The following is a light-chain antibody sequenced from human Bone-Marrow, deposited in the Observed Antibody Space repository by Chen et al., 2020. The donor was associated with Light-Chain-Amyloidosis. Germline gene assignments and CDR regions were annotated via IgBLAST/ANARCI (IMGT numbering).Light chain of an antibody. J-gene: IGLJ3*02. CDR1: NIGSTS. CDR3: QVWERSSGRPV. Sequence: SYVLTQPSSVSVAPGQTATIACGGNNIGSTSVHWYQQTPGQAPLLVVYDDSDRPSGIPERVSGANTAGNANRPISRVEAGDEPDYDRQVWERSSGRPVFGGGTKLTVL. CDR2: DDS. V-gene: IGLV3-21*02.